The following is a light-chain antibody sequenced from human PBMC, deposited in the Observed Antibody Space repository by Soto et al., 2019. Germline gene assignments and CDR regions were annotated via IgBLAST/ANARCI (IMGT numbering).Light chain of an antibody. Sequence: QSVLTQPPSVSAAPGQTVTLSCSGSISNIGNNYVSWFQQFPGTAPKLLIYDNYKRPSGIPYRFSGSKSGTSATLGITGPQTGDEADYYSGTWDTSLSAVVFGGGTKLTVL. V-gene: IGLV1-51*01. CDR2: DNY. CDR3: GTWDTSLSAVV. J-gene: IGLJ2*01. CDR1: ISNIGNNY.